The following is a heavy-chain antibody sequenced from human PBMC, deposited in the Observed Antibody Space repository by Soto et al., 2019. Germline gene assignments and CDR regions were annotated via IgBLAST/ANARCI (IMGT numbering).Heavy chain of an antibody. CDR3: ARAVSGTYYYYYMDV. J-gene: IGHJ6*03. V-gene: IGHV4-59*08. CDR2: IYYSGST. CDR1: GGSISSYY. Sequence: SETLSLTCTVSGGSISSYYWSWIRQPPGKGLEWIGYIYYSGSTNYNPSLKSRVTISVDTSKNQFSLKLSSVTAADTAVYYCARAVSGTYYYYYMDVWGKGTTVTVSS. D-gene: IGHD2-15*01.